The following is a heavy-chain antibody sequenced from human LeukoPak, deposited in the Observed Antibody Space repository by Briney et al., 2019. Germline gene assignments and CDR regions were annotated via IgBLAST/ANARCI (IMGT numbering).Heavy chain of an antibody. Sequence: GGSLRLSCAASGFTFSSYAMTWVRQAPGKGLEWVSAITNSGDITYYADSVKGRFTISRDNSKNTLYLQINSLRAEDTAIYYCAKAPMEDTWYIHFDYWGQGTLVTVSS. D-gene: IGHD6-13*01. CDR1: GFTFSSYA. CDR2: ITNSGDIT. V-gene: IGHV3-23*01. J-gene: IGHJ4*02. CDR3: AKAPMEDTWYIHFDY.